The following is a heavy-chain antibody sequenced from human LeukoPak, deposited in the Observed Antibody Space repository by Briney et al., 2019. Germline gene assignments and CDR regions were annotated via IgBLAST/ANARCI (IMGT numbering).Heavy chain of an antibody. Sequence: SETLSLTCAVYGGSFSGYYWSWIRQPPGKGLEWIGEINHSGSTNYNPSLKSRVTISVDTSKNQFSLKLSSVTAADTAVYYCARGVVVRKGGLDYWGQGTLVTVSS. J-gene: IGHJ4*02. CDR2: INHSGST. CDR1: GGSFSGYY. V-gene: IGHV4-34*01. CDR3: ARGVVVRKGGLDY. D-gene: IGHD2-15*01.